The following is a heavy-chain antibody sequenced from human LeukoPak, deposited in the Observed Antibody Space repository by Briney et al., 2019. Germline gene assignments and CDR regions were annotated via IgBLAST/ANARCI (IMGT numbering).Heavy chain of an antibody. Sequence: GGSLRLSCAASGFTFSSYWMSWVRQAPGKGLEWVANIKQDGSEKYYVDSVKGRFTISRDNAKNSLYLQMNSLRAEDTAVYCCARQILFHYYDSSDAGEPWGQGTLVTVSS. V-gene: IGHV3-7*01. D-gene: IGHD3-22*01. CDR3: ARQILFHYYDSSDAGEP. CDR2: IKQDGSEK. J-gene: IGHJ5*02. CDR1: GFTFSSYW.